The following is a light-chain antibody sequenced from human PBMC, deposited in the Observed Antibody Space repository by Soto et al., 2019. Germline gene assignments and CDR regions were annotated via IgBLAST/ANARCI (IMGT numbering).Light chain of an antibody. CDR2: GAS. CDR1: QSAYSSY. J-gene: IGKJ4*01. V-gene: IGKV3-20*01. Sequence: PVDRVTLSCRSSQSAYSSYLSWYQQKPGQAPRLLIYGASNRATGIPDRFSGSGSGTDFTLTISGLEPEDFAVYYCQQYGTSLFTFGGGTKVDIK. CDR3: QQYGTSLFT.